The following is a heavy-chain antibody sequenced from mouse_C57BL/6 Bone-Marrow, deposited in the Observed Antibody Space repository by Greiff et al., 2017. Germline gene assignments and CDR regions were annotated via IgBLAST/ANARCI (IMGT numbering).Heavy chain of an antibody. Sequence: VQLQQPGPELVKPGASVKISCKASGYSFTSYNMNWVKQRNGKSLEWIGVLNPTYGTTNYNQKFKGKATLTVDQSSSTAYMQLNSLTSEDSAVXDCARRGYSKAWFAYWGQGTLVTVSA. CDR1: GYSFTSYN. V-gene: IGHV1-39*01. CDR3: ARRGYSKAWFAY. J-gene: IGHJ3*01. D-gene: IGHD2-5*01. CDR2: LNPTYGTT.